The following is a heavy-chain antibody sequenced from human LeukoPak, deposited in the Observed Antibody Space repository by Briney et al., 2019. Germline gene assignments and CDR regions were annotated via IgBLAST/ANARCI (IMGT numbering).Heavy chain of an antibody. CDR2: IYYSGST. D-gene: IGHD1-26*01. CDR1: GGSISSYY. J-gene: IGHJ4*02. V-gene: IGHV4-59*01. CDR3: ARVAGGGSYGVHFDY. Sequence: SETLSLTCTVSGGSISSYYWSWIRQPPGKGLEWIGYIYYSGSTNYNPSLKSRVTISVDTSKNQFSLKLSSVTAADTAVYYCARVAGGGSYGVHFDYWGQGTLVTVSS.